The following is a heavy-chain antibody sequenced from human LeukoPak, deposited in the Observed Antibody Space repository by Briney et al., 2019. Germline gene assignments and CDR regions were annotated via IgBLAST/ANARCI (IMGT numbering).Heavy chain of an antibody. V-gene: IGHV1-2*02. J-gene: IGHJ4*02. CDR1: GYTFTGYD. D-gene: IGHD3-10*01. CDR2: INPNSGGT. CDR3: AIGGPLTGFDY. Sequence: ASVKVSCKASGYTFTGYDIHWVRQAPGQGLEWMGWINPNSGGTNYAQKFQGRVTMTRDTSTSTAYMELRSLRSDDTAVYYCAIGGPLTGFDYWGQGTLVTVSS.